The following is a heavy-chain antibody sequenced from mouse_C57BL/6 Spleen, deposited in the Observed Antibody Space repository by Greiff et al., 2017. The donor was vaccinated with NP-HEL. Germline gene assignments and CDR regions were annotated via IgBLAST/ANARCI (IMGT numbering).Heavy chain of an antibody. D-gene: IGHD2-4*01. CDR3: ARSHDYDGFAY. CDR1: GYAFSSSW. V-gene: IGHV1-82*01. Sequence: VKLMESGPELVKPGASVKISCKASGYAFSSSWMNWVKQRPGKGLEWIGRIYPGDGDTNYNGKFKGKATLTADKSSSTAYMQLSSLTSEDSAVYFCARSHDYDGFAYWGQGTLVTVSA. CDR2: IYPGDGDT. J-gene: IGHJ3*01.